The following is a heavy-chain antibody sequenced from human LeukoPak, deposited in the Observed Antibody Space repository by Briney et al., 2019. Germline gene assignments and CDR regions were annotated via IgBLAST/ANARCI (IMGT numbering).Heavy chain of an antibody. CDR3: AKTGERGEYYFDY. Sequence: GGSRRLSCAAAGFTFNSYGLHWVRQAPGKGLEWVAFLRFDGSSKYYVDSVKGRFTVSRENPKNTLYLQMNRLRTEETAVYFCAKTGERGEYYFDYWGQGNLVTVSS. V-gene: IGHV3-30*02. CDR2: LRFDGSSK. J-gene: IGHJ4*02. D-gene: IGHD3-16*01. CDR1: GFTFNSYG.